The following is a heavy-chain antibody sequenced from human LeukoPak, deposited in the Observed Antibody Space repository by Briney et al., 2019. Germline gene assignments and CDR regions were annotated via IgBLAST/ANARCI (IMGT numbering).Heavy chain of an antibody. V-gene: IGHV3-74*01. CDR1: GFNVSNNY. D-gene: IGHD2-21*02. J-gene: IGHJ4*02. CDR2: IKTDGSRT. Sequence: GGSLRLSCAASGFNVSNNYMSWVRQAPGKGLVWVSRIKTDGSRTTYADSVKGRFTFSRDNSKNTLSLQMNSLGAEDTALYYCARGFVLGAAKNYFDYWGQGALVTVSS. CDR3: ARGFVLGAAKNYFDY.